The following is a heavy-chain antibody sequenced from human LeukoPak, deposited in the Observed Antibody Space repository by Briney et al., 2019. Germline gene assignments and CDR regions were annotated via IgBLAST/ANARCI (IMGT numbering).Heavy chain of an antibody. CDR1: GFTYRTYE. D-gene: IGHD3-10*01. CDR2: ISGDGKST. CDR3: ASSRVYGSHDY. V-gene: IGHV3-23*01. Sequence: GGSLRLSCAASGFTYRTYEMNWVRQAPGKGLEWVSAISGDGKSTYYAESMKGRFTLSRDNSKDTLYLQMNSLRAEDTAVYYCASSRVYGSHDYWGQGTLVTVSS. J-gene: IGHJ4*02.